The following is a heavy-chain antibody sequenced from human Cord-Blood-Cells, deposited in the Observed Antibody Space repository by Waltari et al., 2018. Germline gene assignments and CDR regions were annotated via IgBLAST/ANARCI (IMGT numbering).Heavy chain of an antibody. V-gene: IGHV4-39*01. CDR1: GGSISSSSYY. CDR2: IYYSGST. Sequence: QLQLQESGPGLVKPTETLSLTSTVSGGSISSSSYYWGWIRQPPGKGLEWIGSIYYSGSTYYNPSLKSRVTISVDTSKNQFSLKLSSVTAADTAVYYCATYCSSTSCPSWGQGTLVTVSS. CDR3: ATYCSSTSCPS. D-gene: IGHD2-2*01. J-gene: IGHJ1*01.